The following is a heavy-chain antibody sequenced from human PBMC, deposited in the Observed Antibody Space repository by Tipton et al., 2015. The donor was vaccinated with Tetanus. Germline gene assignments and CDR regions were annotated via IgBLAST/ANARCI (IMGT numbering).Heavy chain of an antibody. V-gene: IGHV3-73*01. Sequence: GSLRLSCAASGFSFRGSVMHWVRQASGKGLEWVARIGSKADDYAPTYAASVQGRFTISRDDSQSTTYLQMNSLKTEDTAVYYCAKGGTIMIWNYYFDSWGQGTLVTVSS. D-gene: IGHD3-16*01. CDR1: GFSFRGSV. CDR3: AKGGTIMIWNYYFDS. J-gene: IGHJ4*02. CDR2: IGSKADDYAP.